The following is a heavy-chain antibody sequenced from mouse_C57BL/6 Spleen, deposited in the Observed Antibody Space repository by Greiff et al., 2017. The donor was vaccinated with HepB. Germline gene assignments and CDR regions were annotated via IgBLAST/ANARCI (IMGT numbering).Heavy chain of an antibody. CDR2: ISYDGSN. Sequence: EVQLVESGPGLVKPSQSLSLTCSVTGYSITSGYYWNWIRQFPGNKLEWMGYISYDGSNNYNPSLKNRISITRDTSKNQFFLKLNSVTTEDTATYYCARDLGQYAMDYWGQGTSVTVSS. CDR3: ARDLGQYAMDY. V-gene: IGHV3-6*01. CDR1: GYSITSGYY. D-gene: IGHD3-3*01. J-gene: IGHJ4*01.